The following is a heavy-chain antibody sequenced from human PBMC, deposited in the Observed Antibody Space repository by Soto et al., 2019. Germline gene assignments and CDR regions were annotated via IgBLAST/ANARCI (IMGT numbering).Heavy chain of an antibody. V-gene: IGHV3-21*01. CDR1: GFTFSSYS. D-gene: IGHD3-10*01. Sequence: GGSLRLSCAASGFTFSSYSMNWVRQAPGKGLEWVSSISSSSSYIYYADSVKGRFTISRDNAKNSLYLQMNSLRAEDTAVYYCAGEGAYGSGSYYRGGEFDYWGQGTLVTVSS. J-gene: IGHJ4*02. CDR3: AGEGAYGSGSYYRGGEFDY. CDR2: ISSSSSYI.